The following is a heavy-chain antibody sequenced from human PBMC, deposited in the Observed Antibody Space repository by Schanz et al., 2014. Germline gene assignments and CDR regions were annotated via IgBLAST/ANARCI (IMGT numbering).Heavy chain of an antibody. CDR1: GVTSDDYG. V-gene: IGHV3-9*02. CDR2: ILLRSGHR. J-gene: IGHJ6*02. D-gene: IGHD2-15*01. CDR3: VKDLAPGGGDA. Sequence: EVQLVESGGGLVQPGRSLRLSCVVSGVTSDDYGMHWVRQVPGKGLEWVSGILLRSGHRDYANSVKDRFIISRDRSSLXLXXXXXRXEXXAFYYCVKDLAPGGGDAWGQGTTVTVSS.